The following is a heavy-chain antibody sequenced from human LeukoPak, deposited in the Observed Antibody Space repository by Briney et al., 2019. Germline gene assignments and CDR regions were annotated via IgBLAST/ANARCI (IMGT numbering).Heavy chain of an antibody. CDR1: VYTFTNYG. D-gene: IGHD2-15*01. CDR3: ASDRGVVVVAATNYYYYYGMDV. J-gene: IGHJ6*02. Sequence: APVKVSCKASVYTFTNYGISWGREAPGQRRKGRGGINAYIGNTNYAQNLQGRVTMTTDTSTSTAYMELRSLRSDDTAVYYCASDRGVVVVAATNYYYYYGMDVWGQGTTVTVSS. CDR2: INAYIGNT. V-gene: IGHV1-18*01.